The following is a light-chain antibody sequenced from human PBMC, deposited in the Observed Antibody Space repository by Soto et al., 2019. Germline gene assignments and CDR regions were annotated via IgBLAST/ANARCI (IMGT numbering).Light chain of an antibody. J-gene: IGKJ5*01. V-gene: IGKV1-39*01. CDR1: QNIRNF. CDR3: YQNYSTPSIT. CDR2: STS. Sequence: DIEMTQAPASLSASVGDRVNITCRASQNIRNFLNWYQQKPGQAPKLLISSTSRLQSVVPSRCSGSGSGTDFTLTISSLQPEDFASYYCYQNYSTPSITFGQGTRLEI.